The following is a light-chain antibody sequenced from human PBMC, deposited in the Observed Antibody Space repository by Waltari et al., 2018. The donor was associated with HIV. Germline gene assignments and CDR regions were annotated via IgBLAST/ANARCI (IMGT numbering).Light chain of an antibody. CDR2: KDT. CDR1: ALPNQY. V-gene: IGLV3-25*03. CDR3: QSADSSGAYWV. J-gene: IGLJ3*02. Sequence: SSELTQPPSVPVPPGQTARITCPADALPNQYAYWYQQKPGQAPILIIYKDTERPSGIPERFSGSTSGTTVTLTISGVQAEDEADYHCQSADSSGAYWVFGGGTRLTVL.